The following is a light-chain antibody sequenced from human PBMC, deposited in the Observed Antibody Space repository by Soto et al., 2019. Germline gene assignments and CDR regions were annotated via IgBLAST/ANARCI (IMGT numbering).Light chain of an antibody. CDR2: KTS. CDR3: VEASLLPHA. V-gene: IGKV2-24*01. J-gene: IGKJ1*01. CDR1: QSLAYSDGNIY. Sequence: DVVLTQTPLSSPVTLGQPASISCKSSQSLAYSDGNIYLNWLQQRPGQPPRLLIYKTSNRFSGGPDRFSGSGTGTDFTLKISKVEAEDVGVYYCVEASLLPHAFGQGTKLEIK.